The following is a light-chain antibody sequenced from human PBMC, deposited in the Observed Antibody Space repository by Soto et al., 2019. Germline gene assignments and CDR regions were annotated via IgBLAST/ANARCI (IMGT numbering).Light chain of an antibody. CDR1: QSISSN. CDR3: QQYNNWPPWT. Sequence: EIVMTQSPATLSVSPGERATLSCRASQSISSNLAWYQQKPGQAPRLLIYGESTRATGIPARFSGSGSGTELTLTIISLQSEDFAVYYCQQYNNWPPWTFGQGTKVEIK. CDR2: GES. V-gene: IGKV3D-15*01. J-gene: IGKJ1*01.